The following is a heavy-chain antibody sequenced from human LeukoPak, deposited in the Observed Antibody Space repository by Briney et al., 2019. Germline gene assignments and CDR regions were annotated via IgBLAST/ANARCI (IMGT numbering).Heavy chain of an antibody. Sequence: SETLSLTCTVSGGSISSYYWSWIRQPPGKGLEWIGYIYYSGSTNYNPSLKSRVTISVDTSKNQFSLKLSSVTAADTAVYYCARGPSVVGAFDIWGQGTMVTVSS. J-gene: IGHJ3*02. CDR3: ARGPSVVGAFDI. V-gene: IGHV4-59*01. CDR2: IYYSGST. CDR1: GGSISSYY. D-gene: IGHD2-2*01.